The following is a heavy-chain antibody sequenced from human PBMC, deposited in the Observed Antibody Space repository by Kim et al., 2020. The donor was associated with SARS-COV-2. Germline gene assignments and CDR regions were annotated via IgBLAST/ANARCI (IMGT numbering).Heavy chain of an antibody. CDR1: GFTFSSYV. J-gene: IGHJ6*02. CDR2: ISGSGGST. D-gene: IGHD3-10*01. Sequence: GGSLRLSCAASGFTFSSYVMSWVRQAPGKGLEWVSAISGSGGSTYYADSVKGRFTISRDNSKNTLYLQMNSLRAEDTAVYYCAKDKGYRVTMVRGVIITAGMDVWGQGTTVTVSS. CDR3: AKDKGYRVTMVRGVIITAGMDV. V-gene: IGHV3-23*01.